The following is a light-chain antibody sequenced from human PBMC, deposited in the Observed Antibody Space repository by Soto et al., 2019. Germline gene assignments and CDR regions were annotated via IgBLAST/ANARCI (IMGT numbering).Light chain of an antibody. V-gene: IGKV3-20*01. CDR2: GAS. CDR3: QQCGSSLS. J-gene: IGKJ5*01. CDR1: QSVSSCY. Sequence: EIVLTQSPGTLSLSPGERATLSCRASQSVSSCYLAWYQQKPGQAPSLLIYGASSRATDIPDRFSGSGSGTDFTLTISRLEPEDFAVYYCQQCGSSLSFGQGTRLEIK.